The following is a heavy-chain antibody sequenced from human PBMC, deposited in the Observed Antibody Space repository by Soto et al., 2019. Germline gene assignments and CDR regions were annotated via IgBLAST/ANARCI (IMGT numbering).Heavy chain of an antibody. V-gene: IGHV3-7*01. CDR2: INPDGSEK. J-gene: IGHJ5*02. CDR3: SRYLDP. Sequence: GGSLRLSCAASGFTFSNFWMDWVRQAPGKGLEWVANINPDGSEKQYVDSVKGRFTISRDNAKNSLYLQMSSLTAEDSALYYYSRYLDPWGQGPRVTVSS. CDR1: GFTFSNFW.